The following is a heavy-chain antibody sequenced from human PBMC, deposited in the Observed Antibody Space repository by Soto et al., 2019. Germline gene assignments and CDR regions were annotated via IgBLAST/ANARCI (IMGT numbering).Heavy chain of an antibody. J-gene: IGHJ4*02. Sequence: VHLVESGGGLGQPGGSLRLSCAASGFAFSRYWMHWVRQAPGGGLMWVSRINDVGTRTHYADSVKGRFTVSRDNAKNTVYLQMDSLRAEDTALYYCARVNDPDDYWGQGTLVIVSS. D-gene: IGHD1-1*01. CDR1: GFAFSRYW. V-gene: IGHV3-74*01. CDR3: ARVNDPDDY. CDR2: INDVGTRT.